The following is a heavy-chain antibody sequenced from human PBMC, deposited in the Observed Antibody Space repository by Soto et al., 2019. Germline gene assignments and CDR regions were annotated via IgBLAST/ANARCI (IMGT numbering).Heavy chain of an antibody. CDR2: IYHSGST. J-gene: IGHJ4*02. V-gene: IGHV4-30-2*01. D-gene: IGHD2-21*02. CDR3: ARVARDGGNLIVFDC. CDR1: GGSISSGGYS. Sequence: SETLSLTCAVSGGSISSGGYSWSWIRQPPGKGLEWIGYIYHSGSTYYSPSLKSRVTISVDRSKNQFSLKLSSVTAADTAVYYCARVARDGGNLIVFDCWGQGTLVTVSS.